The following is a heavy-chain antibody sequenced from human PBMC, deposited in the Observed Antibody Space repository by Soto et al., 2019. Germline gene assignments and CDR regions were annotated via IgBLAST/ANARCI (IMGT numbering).Heavy chain of an antibody. Sequence: SETLSLTCTVSGGSISSSSYYWGWIRQPPGKGLEWIGSIYYSGSTYYNPSLKSRVTISVDRSKNQFSFKLSSVTAADTAVYYCARGGGISYYYDSSGSKKNWFDPWGQGTLVTVS. V-gene: IGHV4-39*07. D-gene: IGHD3-22*01. CDR1: GGSISSSSYY. CDR2: IYYSGST. J-gene: IGHJ5*02. CDR3: ARGGGISYYYDSSGSKKNWFDP.